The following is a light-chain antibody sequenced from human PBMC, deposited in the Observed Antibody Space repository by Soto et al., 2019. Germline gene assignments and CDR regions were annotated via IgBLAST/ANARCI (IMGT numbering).Light chain of an antibody. Sequence: PGERATLSCRASQSVSRYLAWYQQKPGQAPRVLIYGASSRATGIPDRFSGSGSGTDFTLTINRLEPEDFVVYYCQHYGDSPWTFGQGTKVEIK. CDR1: QSVSRY. CDR2: GAS. CDR3: QHYGDSPWT. V-gene: IGKV3-20*01. J-gene: IGKJ1*01.